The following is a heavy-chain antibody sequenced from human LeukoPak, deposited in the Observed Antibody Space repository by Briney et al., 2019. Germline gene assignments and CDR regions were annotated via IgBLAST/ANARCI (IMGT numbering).Heavy chain of an antibody. Sequence: SKTLSLTCAVYGGSFSGYYWSWIRQPPGKGLEWIGEINHSGSTNYNPSLKSRVTISVDTSKNQFSLKLSSVTAADTAVYYCAREDTAMVNDYWGQGTLVTVSS. J-gene: IGHJ4*02. CDR3: AREDTAMVNDY. CDR1: GGSFSGYY. V-gene: IGHV4-34*01. CDR2: INHSGST. D-gene: IGHD5-18*01.